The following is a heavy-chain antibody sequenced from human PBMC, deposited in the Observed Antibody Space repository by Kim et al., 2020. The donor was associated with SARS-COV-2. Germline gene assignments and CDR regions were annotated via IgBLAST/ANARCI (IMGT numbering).Heavy chain of an antibody. V-gene: IGHV6-1*01. CDR3: ARIWDYYGSGTYFDY. Sequence: SQTLSLTCAISGDSVSSNSAAWNWIRQSPSRGLEWLGRTYYRSKWHNDYAVSVKSRITINPDTSKNQFSLQLNSVTPEDTAVYYCARIWDYYGSGTYFDYWGQGTLVTVSS. CDR2: TYYRSKWHN. J-gene: IGHJ4*02. CDR1: GDSVSSNSAA. D-gene: IGHD3-10*01.